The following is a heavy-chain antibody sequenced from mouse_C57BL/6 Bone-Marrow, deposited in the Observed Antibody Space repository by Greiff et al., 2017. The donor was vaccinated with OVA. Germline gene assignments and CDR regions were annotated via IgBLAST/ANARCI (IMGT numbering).Heavy chain of an antibody. CDR3: ARNRAWGAY. V-gene: IGHV1-4*01. D-gene: IGHD3-1*01. J-gene: IGHJ3*01. Sequence: VLLQQSVAELARPGASVKMSCKASGYTFTSYTMHWVQQRPGQGLEWIGYINPSSGYTKYNQKFKDKATLTADKTSSTAYMQLSSLTSEDAAVYCCARNRAWGAYGGQGTLITVSA. CDR1: GYTFTSYT. CDR2: INPSSGYT.